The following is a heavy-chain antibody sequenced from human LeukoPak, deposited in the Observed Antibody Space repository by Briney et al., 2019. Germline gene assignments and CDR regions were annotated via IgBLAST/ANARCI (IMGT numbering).Heavy chain of an antibody. CDR1: GFTFDDYA. CDR3: AKAGNYDILTGYQYFDY. Sequence: GGSLRLFCAASGFTFDDYAMHWVGQAPGKGLEWVSGISWNSGSIGYADSVKGRFTISRDNAKNSLYLQMNSLRAEDTALYYCAKAGNYDILTGYQYFDYWGQGTLVTVSS. J-gene: IGHJ4*02. V-gene: IGHV3-9*01. CDR2: ISWNSGSI. D-gene: IGHD3-9*01.